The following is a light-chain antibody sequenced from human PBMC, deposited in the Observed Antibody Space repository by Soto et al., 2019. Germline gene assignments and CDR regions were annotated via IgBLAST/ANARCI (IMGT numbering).Light chain of an antibody. V-gene: IGLV2-14*01. CDR3: SSYTSSSTRV. CDR1: SSDVGGYNY. J-gene: IGLJ1*01. CDR2: EVS. Sequence: QSVLTQPASVSGSPGQSITISCTGTSSDVGGYNYVSWYQQHPGKAPKLMIYEVSHRPSGVSNRFSGSKSGTTASLTISGLQAEDEADYYCSSYTSSSTRVFGTGTQLTVL.